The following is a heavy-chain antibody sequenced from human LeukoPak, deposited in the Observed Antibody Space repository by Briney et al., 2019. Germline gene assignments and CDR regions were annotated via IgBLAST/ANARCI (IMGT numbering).Heavy chain of an antibody. D-gene: IGHD6-13*01. Sequence: GGSLRLSCAASGFTFSSYGMHWVRQAPGKGLEWVAVISYDGSNKYYADSVKGRFTISRDNSKNTLYLQMNSLRAEDTAVYYCAKGAAADFYYYCYGMDVWGKGTTVTVSS. CDR1: GFTFSSYG. CDR3: AKGAAADFYYYCYGMDV. J-gene: IGHJ6*04. V-gene: IGHV3-30*18. CDR2: ISYDGSNK.